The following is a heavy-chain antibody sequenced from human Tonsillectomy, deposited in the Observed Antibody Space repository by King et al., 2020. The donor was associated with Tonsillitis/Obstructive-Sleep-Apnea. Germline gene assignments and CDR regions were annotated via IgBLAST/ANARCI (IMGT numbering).Heavy chain of an antibody. CDR3: ARDRAVTEDAFDI. CDR2: SYYSGST. Sequence: QLQESGPGLVKPSETLSLTCTVSGGSISSYYWSWIRQPPGKGLEWIGYSYYSGSTNYNPSLKSRVTISVDTAKNQFSLKLSSLTAADTAVYYCARDRAVTEDAFDIWGQGTMVTVSS. V-gene: IGHV4-59*12. D-gene: IGHD4-17*01. CDR1: GGSISSYY. J-gene: IGHJ3*02.